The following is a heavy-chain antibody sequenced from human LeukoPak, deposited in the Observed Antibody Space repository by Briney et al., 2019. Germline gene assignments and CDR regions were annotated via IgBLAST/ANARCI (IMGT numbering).Heavy chain of an antibody. V-gene: IGHV1-8*01. Sequence: ASVKVSCKASGYTFINNDINWVRQATGQGLEWMGWMNANSGDTGYSQKFQGRVSMTRDTSISTAYMELSSLTSEDTAVYYCAQGGLVCSSTSCWDYWGQGTLVTVSS. CDR2: MNANSGDT. CDR1: GYTFINND. J-gene: IGHJ4*02. D-gene: IGHD2-2*01. CDR3: AQGGLVCSSTSCWDY.